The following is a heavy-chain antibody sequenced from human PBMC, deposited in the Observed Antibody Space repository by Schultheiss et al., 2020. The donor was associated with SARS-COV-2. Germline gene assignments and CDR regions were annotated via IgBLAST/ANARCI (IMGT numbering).Heavy chain of an antibody. D-gene: IGHD2-2*02. V-gene: IGHV4-59*01. Sequence: SQTLSLTCAVYGGSFSGYYWSWIRQPAGKGLEWIGYIYYSGSTNYNPSLKSRVTISVDTSKNQFSLKLSSVTAADTAVYYCARDAKYCSSTSCYTGTWYFDLWGRGTLVTVSS. J-gene: IGHJ2*01. CDR3: ARDAKYCSSTSCYTGTWYFDL. CDR2: IYYSGST. CDR1: GGSFSGYY.